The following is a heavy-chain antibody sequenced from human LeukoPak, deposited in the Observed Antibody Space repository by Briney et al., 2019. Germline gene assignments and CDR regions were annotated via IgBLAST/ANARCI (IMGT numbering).Heavy chain of an antibody. D-gene: IGHD2-15*01. CDR3: ARSLVVGGTRPNDY. J-gene: IGHJ4*02. CDR2: INTGGNDI. CDR1: GFTFSAYW. V-gene: IGHV3-74*01. Sequence: GGSLRLSCAASGFTFSAYWMHWVRQAPGEGLGWLSRINTGGNDITYADSVKGRFTISRDNAKNTLYLQMNSLTVEDTAVYFCARSLVVGGTRPNDYWGQGTLVTVAS.